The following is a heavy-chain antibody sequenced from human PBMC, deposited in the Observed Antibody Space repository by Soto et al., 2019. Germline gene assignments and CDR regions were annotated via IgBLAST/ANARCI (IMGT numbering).Heavy chain of an antibody. D-gene: IGHD5-12*01. J-gene: IGHJ4*02. CDR1: GGSMSNGYYY. Sequence: SSETLSLTCTVSGGSMSNGYYYWSWVRQNPGKGLEWIGHIYHSGRTYYNPSLKSRVGILVDTSKNQFSLNLNSVTAADTAVYYCAAGGGLPRYYWGQGTLVTVS. CDR3: AAGGGLPRYY. V-gene: IGHV4-31*03. CDR2: IYHSGRT.